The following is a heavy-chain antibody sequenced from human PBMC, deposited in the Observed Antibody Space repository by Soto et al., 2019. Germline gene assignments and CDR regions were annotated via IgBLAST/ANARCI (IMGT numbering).Heavy chain of an antibody. V-gene: IGHV4-59*01. Sequence: SETLSLTCTVSGGSISSYYWSWIRQPPGKGLEWIGYIYYSGSTNYNPSLKSRVTISVDTSKNQFSLKLSSVTAADTAVYYCARSRVTTVTTLYYFDYWGQGTLVTVSS. J-gene: IGHJ4*02. CDR1: GGSISSYY. D-gene: IGHD4-17*01. CDR2: IYYSGST. CDR3: ARSRVTTVTTLYYFDY.